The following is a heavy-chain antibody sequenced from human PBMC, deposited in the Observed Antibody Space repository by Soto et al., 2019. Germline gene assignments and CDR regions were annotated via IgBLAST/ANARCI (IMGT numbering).Heavy chain of an antibody. V-gene: IGHV4-31*03. D-gene: IGHD6-13*01. J-gene: IGHJ5*02. Sequence: QVQLQESGPGLVKPSLTLSLTCTVSGGSISSGGYYRSWIRQHPGKGLEWIGYIYYSGSTYYNPSLKSRVTISVDTSKNQFSLKLSSVTAADTAVYYCARAAHYSSPFRWFDPWGQGTLVTVSS. CDR3: ARAAHYSSPFRWFDP. CDR1: GGSISSGGYY. CDR2: IYYSGST.